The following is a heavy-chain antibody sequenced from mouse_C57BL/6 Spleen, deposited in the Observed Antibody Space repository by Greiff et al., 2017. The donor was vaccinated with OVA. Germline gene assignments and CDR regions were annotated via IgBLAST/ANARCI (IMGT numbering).Heavy chain of an antibody. CDR1: GFTFSSYG. CDR3: ARHEGNFYFDY. V-gene: IGHV5-6*01. CDR2: ISSGGSYT. D-gene: IGHD2-1*01. J-gene: IGHJ2*01. Sequence: VQLVESGGDLVKPGGSLKLSCAASGFTFSSYGMSWVRQTPDKRLEWVATISSGGSYTYYPDSVKGRFTISRDNAKNTLYLQMSSLKSEDTAMYYCARHEGNFYFDYWGQGTTLTVSS.